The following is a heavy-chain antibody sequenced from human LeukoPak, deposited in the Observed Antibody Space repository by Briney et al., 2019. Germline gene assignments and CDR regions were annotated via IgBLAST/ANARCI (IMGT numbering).Heavy chain of an antibody. D-gene: IGHD6-13*01. Sequence: GGSLRLSCAASGFTFSSYPMHWVRQAPGKGLEWVAVISYDGSNKYYADSVKGRFTISRDNSKNTLYLQMNSLRAEDTAVYYCAKDLDSSSWNYYYYYGMDVWGQGTTVTVSS. CDR2: ISYDGSNK. CDR3: AKDLDSSSWNYYYYYGMDV. J-gene: IGHJ6*02. V-gene: IGHV3-30*04. CDR1: GFTFSSYP.